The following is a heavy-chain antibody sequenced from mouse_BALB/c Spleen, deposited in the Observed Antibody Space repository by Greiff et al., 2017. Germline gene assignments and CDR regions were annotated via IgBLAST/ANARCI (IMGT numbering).Heavy chain of an antibody. V-gene: IGHV5-6-4*01. Sequence: VQLKESGGGLVKPGGSLKLSCAASGFTFSSYTMSWVRQTPEKRLEWVATISSGGSYNYDPDSVKGRFTISSANAKNNLYLQMSSLKSEDTAMYYCTTLRGVVGDWGEGTLVTVSA. CDR1: GFTFSSYT. J-gene: IGHJ3*01. D-gene: IGHD1-1*01. CDR2: ISSGGSYN. CDR3: TTLRGVVGD.